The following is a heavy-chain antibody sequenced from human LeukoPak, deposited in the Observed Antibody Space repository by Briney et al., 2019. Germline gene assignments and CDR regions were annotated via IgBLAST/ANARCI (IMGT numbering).Heavy chain of an antibody. D-gene: IGHD2-2*01. V-gene: IGHV3-30*01. Sequence: GRSLRLSCAASGFTFSSYAMHWVRQAPGKGLEWVAVISYDGSNKYYADSVKGRFTISRDNSKNTLYLQMNSLRAEDTAVYYCARDSDALDYWGQGTLVTVSS. CDR3: ARDSDALDY. CDR2: ISYDGSNK. CDR1: GFTFSSYA. J-gene: IGHJ4*02.